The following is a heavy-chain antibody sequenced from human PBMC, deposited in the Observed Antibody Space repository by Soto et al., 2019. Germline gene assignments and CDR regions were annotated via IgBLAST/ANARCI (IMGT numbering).Heavy chain of an antibody. V-gene: IGHV3-30*03. CDR2: ISCDGSEK. Sequence: PGGSLRLSCAASGFTFSSYGMHWVRQAPGKGLEWVAVISCDGSEKYHADSVKGRFTISRDNSKNTLYLQMNSLRAEDTAVYYCARKPETGTTVPFDYWGQGTLVTVSS. CDR1: GFTFSSYG. D-gene: IGHD1-1*01. CDR3: ARKPETGTTVPFDY. J-gene: IGHJ4*02.